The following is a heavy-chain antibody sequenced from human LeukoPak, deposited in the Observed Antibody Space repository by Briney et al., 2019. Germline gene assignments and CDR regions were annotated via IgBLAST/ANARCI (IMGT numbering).Heavy chain of an antibody. CDR1: GGSISSGSYY. D-gene: IGHD6-6*01. CDR3: ARTPYIAARPGYYYYYMDV. Sequence: SETLSHTCTVSGGSISSGSYYWSWIRQPAGKRLEWIGRMYTSGSTNYNPSLKSRVSISVDTSKNQFSLKLSSVTAADTAVYYCARTPYIAARPGYYYYYMDVWGKGTTVTVSS. CDR2: MYTSGST. V-gene: IGHV4-61*02. J-gene: IGHJ6*03.